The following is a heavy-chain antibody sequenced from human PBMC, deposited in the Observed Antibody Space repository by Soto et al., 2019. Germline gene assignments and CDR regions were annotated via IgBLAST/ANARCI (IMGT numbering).Heavy chain of an antibody. J-gene: IGHJ4*02. D-gene: IGHD1-20*01. V-gene: IGHV3-30*18. Sequence: GSLRLSCAASGFTFISSGIHCVRQAPGEWLEWVAVISYDGSNKFYADSVKGRFTISRDNFRDTLYPQMNSLRAEDTAVYYCAKEFHSWNYFDYWGQGTLVTVSS. CDR1: GFTFISSG. CDR3: AKEFHSWNYFDY. CDR2: ISYDGSNK.